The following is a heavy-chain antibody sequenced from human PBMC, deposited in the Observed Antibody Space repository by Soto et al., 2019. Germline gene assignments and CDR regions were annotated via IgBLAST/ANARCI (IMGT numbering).Heavy chain of an antibody. V-gene: IGHV4-34*01. CDR3: ARGGRGIQLWADYYYYYGMDV. CDR2: INHSGST. J-gene: IGHJ6*02. D-gene: IGHD5-18*01. CDR1: GGSFSGYY. Sequence: SETLSLTCAVYGGSFSGYYWSWIRQPPGKGLEWIGEINHSGSTNYNPSLKSRVTISVDTSKNQFSLKLSSVTAADAAVYYCARGGRGIQLWADYYYYYGMDVWGQGTTVTVSS.